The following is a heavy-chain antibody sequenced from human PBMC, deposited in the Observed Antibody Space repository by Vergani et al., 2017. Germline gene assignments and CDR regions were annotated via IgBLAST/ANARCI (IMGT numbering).Heavy chain of an antibody. D-gene: IGHD2-2*01. J-gene: IGHJ5*02. V-gene: IGHV3-7*01. CDR1: GFSLSRFW. CDR2: ISPDGSAT. CDR3: ATLPLQTHQQVTS. Sequence: EVQLVESGGGLVQPGGSLRLSCAASGFSLSRFWMSWVRQAPEKGLEWVAHISPDGSATSYVDSVKGRFTISRDDSRNSLYLQMNSLKTEDTAVYYCATLPLQTHQQVTSWGQGTLVTVSS.